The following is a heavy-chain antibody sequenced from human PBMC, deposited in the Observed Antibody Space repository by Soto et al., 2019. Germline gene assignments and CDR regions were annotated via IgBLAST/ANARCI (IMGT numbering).Heavy chain of an antibody. J-gene: IGHJ5*02. CDR2: IYYSGST. Sequence: PSETLSLTCTVSGGSISSGSYYWGWSRQPPGKGLEWIGGIYYSGSTYYNPSLKSRVTISVDTSKTQFPLKLSSVTAADTAVYYCARHRGPMVRGVISNCFDPWGQGTLVTVSS. CDR1: GGSISSGSYY. V-gene: IGHV4-39*01. CDR3: ARHRGPMVRGVISNCFDP. D-gene: IGHD3-10*01.